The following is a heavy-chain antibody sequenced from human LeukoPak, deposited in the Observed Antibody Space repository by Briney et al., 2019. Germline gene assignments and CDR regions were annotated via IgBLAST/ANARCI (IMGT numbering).Heavy chain of an antibody. V-gene: IGHV3-23*01. D-gene: IGHD2-2*01. CDR1: GFTFYSYA. Sequence: QPGGSLRLSCAASGFTFYSYAMSWVRQAPGKGLGWVSGISGSGGSTYYAGSVKGRFTISRDNAKNSLYLQMNSLRAEDTAVYYCARVSRVPAAIWFDPWGQGTLVTVSS. CDR2: ISGSGGST. CDR3: ARVSRVPAAIWFDP. J-gene: IGHJ5*02.